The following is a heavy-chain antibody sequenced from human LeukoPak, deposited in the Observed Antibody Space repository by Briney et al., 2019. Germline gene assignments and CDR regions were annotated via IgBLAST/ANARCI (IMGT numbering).Heavy chain of an antibody. V-gene: IGHV3-23*01. CDR2: ISDSGGST. J-gene: IGHJ4*02. D-gene: IGHD4-23*01. Sequence: GSLRLSCAASGFTFISYAMSWVRQAPGKGLEWGSGISDSGGSTYYADSVKGRFTISRDNSKNTLYLQMNNLRAEDTAVYYCAKDPGVVRGTGDYWGQGTLVTVSS. CDR1: GFTFISYA. CDR3: AKDPGVVRGTGDY.